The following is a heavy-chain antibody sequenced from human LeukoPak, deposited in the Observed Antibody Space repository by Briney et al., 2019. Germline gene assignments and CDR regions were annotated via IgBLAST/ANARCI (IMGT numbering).Heavy chain of an antibody. CDR2: ISSSSSYI. CDR3: ARGWGATMVQGVP. D-gene: IGHD3-10*01. CDR1: GFTFSSYS. Sequence: PGGSLRLSCAASGFTFSSYSMNWVRQAPGKGLEWVSSISSSSSYIYYADSVKGRFTISRDNAKNSLYLQMNSLRAEDTAVYYCARGWGATMVQGVPWGQGTLVTVSS. V-gene: IGHV3-21*01. J-gene: IGHJ5*02.